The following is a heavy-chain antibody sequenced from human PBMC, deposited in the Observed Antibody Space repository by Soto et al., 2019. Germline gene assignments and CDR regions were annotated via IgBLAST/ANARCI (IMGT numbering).Heavy chain of an antibody. CDR2: IYFSGSGTS. J-gene: IGHJ4*02. D-gene: IGHD6-13*01. CDR3: ARQSTGYSVEVDY. Sequence: SETLSLTCSVSGDFISNTTYYWAWVRQAPGKGLEWVGSIYFSGSGTSHYNPSLKSRVTISVDTSKNQFSLKLTSVTAADTAVYYCARQSTGYSVEVDYWGQGTLVTVSS. V-gene: IGHV4-39*01. CDR1: GDFISNTTYY.